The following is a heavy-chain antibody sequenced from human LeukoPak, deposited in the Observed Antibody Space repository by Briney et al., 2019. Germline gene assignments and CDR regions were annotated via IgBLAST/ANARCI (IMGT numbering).Heavy chain of an antibody. J-gene: IGHJ4*02. CDR2: ISGSGGST. CDR3: AKSLECGSISCHSPYNF. D-gene: IGHD2-15*01. Sequence: GESLRLSCAASGFTFSSYAMSWVRQAPGKGLEWVSSISGSGGSTSYADSVKGQFTISRDNSKNTLYLQMHSLRAEDTAVYYCAKSLECGSISCHSPYNFWGQGTLVTVSS. CDR1: GFTFSSYA. V-gene: IGHV3-23*01.